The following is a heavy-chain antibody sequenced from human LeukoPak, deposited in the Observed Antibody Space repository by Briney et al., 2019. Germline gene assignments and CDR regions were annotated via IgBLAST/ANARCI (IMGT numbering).Heavy chain of an antibody. V-gene: IGHV4-59*01. Sequence: SETLSLTCTVSGGSISGYYWSWIRQSPGKGLEWIGYIYYSGSTDYNPSLKSRVTISVDTSKNQFSLKLTSVTAADTAVYYCASFSDYGGNFFDYWGQGTLVTVSS. CDR2: IYYSGST. J-gene: IGHJ4*02. D-gene: IGHD4-23*01. CDR1: GGSISGYY. CDR3: ASFSDYGGNFFDY.